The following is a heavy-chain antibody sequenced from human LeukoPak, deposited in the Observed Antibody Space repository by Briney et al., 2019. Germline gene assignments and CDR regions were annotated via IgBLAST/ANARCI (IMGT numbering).Heavy chain of an antibody. J-gene: IGHJ6*02. D-gene: IGHD2-2*02. Sequence: QPGRSLRLSCAASGFTFSSYGMHWVRQAPGKGLEWVAVISYDGSNKYYADSVKGRFTISRDNSKNTLYLQINSLRAEDTAVYYCAKVSRYCSSTSCCTWYYYYGMDVWGQGTTVTVSS. CDR3: AKVSRYCSSTSCCTWYYYYGMDV. CDR2: ISYDGSNK. V-gene: IGHV3-30*18. CDR1: GFTFSSYG.